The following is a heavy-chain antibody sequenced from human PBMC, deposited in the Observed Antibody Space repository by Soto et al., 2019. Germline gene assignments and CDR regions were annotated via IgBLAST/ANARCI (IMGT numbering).Heavy chain of an antibody. V-gene: IGHV3-30*18. CDR3: AKSRDGYSFYFYYGMDV. J-gene: IGHJ6*02. CDR2: ILHDGSNE. D-gene: IGHD4-4*01. Sequence: XESLLLSCAASGFNFSSYNMHWVRQAPGKGLEWVALILHDGSNEYYADSVKGRFTISRDNSKNTLYLQMKSLRAEDTAVYYCAKSRDGYSFYFYYGMDVWGQGTTVTVSS. CDR1: GFNFSSYN.